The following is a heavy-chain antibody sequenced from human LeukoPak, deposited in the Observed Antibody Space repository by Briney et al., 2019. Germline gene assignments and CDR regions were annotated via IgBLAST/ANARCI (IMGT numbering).Heavy chain of an antibody. V-gene: IGHV3-7*01. CDR3: ARDPIICSGGSCYSGFFDY. Sequence: PGGSLRLSCAASGFTFSSYWMSWVRQAPGKGLEWVANIKQDGSEKYYVDSVKGRFTISRDTAKNSLYLQMNSLRAEDTAVYYCARDPIICSGGSCYSGFFDYWGQGTLVTVSS. CDR1: GFTFSSYW. D-gene: IGHD2-15*01. CDR2: IKQDGSEK. J-gene: IGHJ4*02.